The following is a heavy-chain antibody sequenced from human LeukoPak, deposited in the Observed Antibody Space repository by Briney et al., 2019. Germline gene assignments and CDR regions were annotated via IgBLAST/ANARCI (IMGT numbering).Heavy chain of an antibody. V-gene: IGHV4-34*01. Sequence: SETLSLTCAVYGGSFSGYYWSWIRQPPGKGLEWIGEINHSGSTNYNPSLKSRVTISVDTSKNQFSLKLSSVTAADTAVYYRARGRRVTTFPFDYWGQGTPVTVPS. CDR1: GGSFSGYY. D-gene: IGHD2/OR15-2a*01. J-gene: IGHJ4*02. CDR2: INHSGST. CDR3: ARGRRVTTFPFDY.